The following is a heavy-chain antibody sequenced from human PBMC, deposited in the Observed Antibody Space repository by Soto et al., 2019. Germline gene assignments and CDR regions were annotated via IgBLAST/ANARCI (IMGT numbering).Heavy chain of an antibody. CDR2: ISSSSSYI. J-gene: IGHJ6*02. Sequence: PGGSLRLSCAASGFTFSSYSMNWVRQAPGKGLEWVSSISSSSSYIYYADSVKGRFTISRDNAKNSLYRQMNSLRAEDTAVYYCARRVVVPGYYYYGMDVWGQGTTVTVSS. CDR3: ARRVVVPGYYYYGMDV. CDR1: GFTFSSYS. V-gene: IGHV3-21*01. D-gene: IGHD2-2*01.